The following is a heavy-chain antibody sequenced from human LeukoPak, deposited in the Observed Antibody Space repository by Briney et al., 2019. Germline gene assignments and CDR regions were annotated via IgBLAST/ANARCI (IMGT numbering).Heavy chain of an antibody. CDR3: ARVYGWYAVYH. D-gene: IGHD6-19*01. V-gene: IGHV4-4*09. J-gene: IGHJ5*02. CDR2: MQASGGT. CDR1: GDSINNYY. Sequence: SETLSLTCTVSGDSINNYYWAWIRQPPGKGLEWIAYMQASGGTNSNPSLKSRVTMSIDTAQNQLSLKLSSVTAADSAVYFCARVYGWYAVYHWGRGTLVTVSS.